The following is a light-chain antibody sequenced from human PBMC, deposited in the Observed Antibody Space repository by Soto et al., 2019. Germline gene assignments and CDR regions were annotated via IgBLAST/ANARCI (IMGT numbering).Light chain of an antibody. V-gene: IGKV3-20*01. CDR3: QQYGSSPRT. CDR2: GTS. J-gene: IGKJ1*01. Sequence: EIVLTQSPGTLSLSPGERGTLSCRASQSVSSSYLAWYQQKPGQAPRLLMYGTSNRATGTPDRFSGSGSGTDFTLTISSLEPEDVAVYYCQQYGSSPRTFGQGTKVEVK. CDR1: QSVSSSY.